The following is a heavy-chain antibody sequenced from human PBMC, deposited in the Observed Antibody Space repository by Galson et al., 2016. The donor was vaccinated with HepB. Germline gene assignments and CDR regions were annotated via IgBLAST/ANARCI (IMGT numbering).Heavy chain of an antibody. CDR1: GGTFSTYG. D-gene: IGHD2-15*01. CDR2: IIPMFGTT. CDR3: ARDKCYSGGSGREGGYFDY. J-gene: IGHJ4*02. V-gene: IGHV1-69*13. Sequence: VKVSCKASGGTFSTYGIIWARQAPGQGLEWMGGIIPMFGTTKYSQKFQGRVTITADSSTNMAYMELRTLTSEDTAVYYCARDKCYSGGSGREGGYFDYWGQGTLVTVSS.